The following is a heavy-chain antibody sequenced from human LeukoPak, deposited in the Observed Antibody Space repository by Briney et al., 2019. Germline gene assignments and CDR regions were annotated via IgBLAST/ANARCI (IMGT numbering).Heavy chain of an antibody. CDR2: IYYSGST. CDR1: GGSISSSSYS. CDR3: ATQIHSGWYLIFDY. Sequence: PSETLSFTCTVSGGSISSSSYSWGWIRQPPGKGLEWIGSIYYSGSTYYNPSLKSRVTISVDTSKNQFSLKLSSVTAADTAVYYCATQIHSGWYLIFDYWGQGTLVTVSS. D-gene: IGHD6-19*01. J-gene: IGHJ4*02. V-gene: IGHV4-39*07.